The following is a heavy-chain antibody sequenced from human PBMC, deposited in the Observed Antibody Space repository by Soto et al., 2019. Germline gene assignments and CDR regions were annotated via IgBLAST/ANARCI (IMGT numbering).Heavy chain of an antibody. CDR2: ISWNSGSI. V-gene: IGHV3-9*01. D-gene: IGHD3-10*01. CDR3: AKDAITMVRGVISYYGMDV. Sequence: EVQLVESGGGLVQPGRSLRLSCAASGFTFDDYAMHWVRQAPGKGRGWVSGISWNSGSIGYADSVKGRFTISRDNAKNSLYLQMNRLRAEDTALYYCAKDAITMVRGVISYYGMDVWGQGTTVTVSS. J-gene: IGHJ6*02. CDR1: GFTFDDYA.